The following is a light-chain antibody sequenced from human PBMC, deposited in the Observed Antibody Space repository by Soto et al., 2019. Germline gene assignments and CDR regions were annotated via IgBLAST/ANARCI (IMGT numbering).Light chain of an antibody. Sequence: QSGLTQPPSGSGSPGRSVTISCTGTSSDIGAYIYVSWYQQHPGKAPKLMISEVSRRPSGVPERFSGSKSGNTASLTVSGLQADDEAHYYCSSYAGSNNFVFGTATKVTVL. CDR1: SSDIGAYIY. CDR3: SSYAGSNNFV. CDR2: EVS. V-gene: IGLV2-8*01. J-gene: IGLJ1*01.